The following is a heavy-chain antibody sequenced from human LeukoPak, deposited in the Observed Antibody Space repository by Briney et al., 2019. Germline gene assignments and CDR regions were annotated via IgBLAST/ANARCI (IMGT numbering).Heavy chain of an antibody. D-gene: IGHD6-13*01. CDR3: ARSGSSSWSSLLDY. CDR1: GYIFTSYG. V-gene: IGHV1-18*01. Sequence: ASVKVSCKASGYIFTSYGITWVRQAPGQGLEWMGRITTFNDRTVLAEKFWARITMTTDTTTAYMTLRKLRSDDTAVYYCARSGSSSWSSLLDYWGQGRLVIVS. CDR2: ITTFNDRT. J-gene: IGHJ4*02.